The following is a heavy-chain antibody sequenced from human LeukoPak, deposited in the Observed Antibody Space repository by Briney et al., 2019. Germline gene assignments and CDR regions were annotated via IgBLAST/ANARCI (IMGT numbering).Heavy chain of an antibody. Sequence: GASVKVSCKASGGTFSSYAISWVRQAPGQGLEWIGGIIPIFGTANYAQKFQGRVTITTDESTSTAYMELSSLRSEDTAVYYCAREGILTGYLKGWFDPWGQGTLVTVSS. CDR3: AREGILTGYLKGWFDP. CDR1: GGTFSSYA. J-gene: IGHJ5*02. D-gene: IGHD3-9*01. V-gene: IGHV1-69*05. CDR2: IIPIFGTA.